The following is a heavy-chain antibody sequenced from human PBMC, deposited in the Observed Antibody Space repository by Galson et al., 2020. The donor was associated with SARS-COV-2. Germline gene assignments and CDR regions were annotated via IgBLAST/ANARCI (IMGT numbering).Heavy chain of an antibody. CDR3: ARDSGTCTYYNCHHFDY. V-gene: IGHV3-48*03. CDR2: ITNRGSSI. J-gene: IGHJ4*02. CDR1: GFTFSSYE. D-gene: IGHD3-10*01. Sequence: TGGSLRLSCAASGFTFSSYEMNWVRQAPGKGLEWVSYITNRGSSIYYADSVKGRFTISRDNAENSLYLQMNSLRVEDTAVYYCARDSGTCTYYNCHHFDYWGQGTLVT.